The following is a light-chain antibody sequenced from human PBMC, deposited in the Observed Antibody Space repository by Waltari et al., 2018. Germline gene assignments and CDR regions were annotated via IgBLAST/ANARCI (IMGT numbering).Light chain of an antibody. CDR3: QQSFTLWT. CDR1: HGVRSY. J-gene: IGKJ1*01. Sequence: DIQMTQSPSSLSASVGDTVTITCRASHGVRSYLNWYQQKPGKAPKLLIYSASTLQNGVPSRFSGSGSGTRFTLTITSLQPDDVAIYHCQQSFTLWTFGQGTKVEIK. CDR2: SAS. V-gene: IGKV1-39*01.